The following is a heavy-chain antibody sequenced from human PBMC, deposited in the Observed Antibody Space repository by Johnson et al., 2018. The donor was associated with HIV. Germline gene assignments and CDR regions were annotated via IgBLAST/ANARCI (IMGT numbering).Heavy chain of an antibody. J-gene: IGHJ3*02. V-gene: IGHV3-30*18. CDR2: ISYDGGNK. CDR1: GFTFNTYT. D-gene: IGHD6-13*01. CDR3: AKDLIAAAAPTAFDI. Sequence: QVQLVESGGGVVQPGRSLRLFCAVSGFTFNTYTMHWVRQAPGKGLEWVAVISYDGGNKYYADSVKGRFTISRDTSKNTLYLQMNSLGTEDTAIYYCAKDLIAAAAPTAFDIWGQGTMVTVSS.